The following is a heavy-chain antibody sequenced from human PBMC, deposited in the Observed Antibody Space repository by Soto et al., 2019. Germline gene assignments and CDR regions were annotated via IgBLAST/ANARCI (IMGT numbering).Heavy chain of an antibody. CDR3: ARDPGSGWEYLQH. CDR1: GCTFSNYG. D-gene: IGHD6-19*01. CDR2: ISSGSSYI. J-gene: IGHJ1*01. Sequence: EVQLVESGGGLVKPGGSLRISCAASGCTFSNYGMNWVRQAPGKGLEWVSSISSGSSYIFYADSVKGRFTISRDNAENSLYLQMNSLTAEDSAVYYCARDPGSGWEYLQHWGQGTLVTVSS. V-gene: IGHV3-21*02.